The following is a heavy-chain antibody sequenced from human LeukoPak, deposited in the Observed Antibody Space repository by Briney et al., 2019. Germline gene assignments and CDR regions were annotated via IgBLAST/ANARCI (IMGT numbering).Heavy chain of an antibody. CDR2: IYSGGST. CDR1: GFIVSSHY. V-gene: IGHV3-66*01. CDR3: ASLGAQYCSSTSCLDY. D-gene: IGHD2-2*01. J-gene: IGHJ4*02. Sequence: GGSLRLPCAASGFIVSSHYMSWVRQAPGKGLEWVSVIYSGGSTVYADSVKGRFTISRDISKNTLYLQMNSLRAEDTTVYYCASLGAQYCSSTSCLDYWGQGTLVTVSS.